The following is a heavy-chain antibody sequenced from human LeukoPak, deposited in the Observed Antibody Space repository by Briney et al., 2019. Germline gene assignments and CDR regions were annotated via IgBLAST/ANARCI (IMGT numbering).Heavy chain of an antibody. CDR2: IIPIFGTA. V-gene: IGHV1-69*13. Sequence: ASVKVSCKASGGTFSSYAISWVRQAPGQGLEWMGGIIPIFGTANYAQKFQGRVTITADESTSTAYMELSSLRSEDTAVYYCARGRYSSSWYAYWGQGTLVTVSS. CDR3: ARGRYSSSWYAY. CDR1: GGTFSSYA. D-gene: IGHD6-13*01. J-gene: IGHJ4*02.